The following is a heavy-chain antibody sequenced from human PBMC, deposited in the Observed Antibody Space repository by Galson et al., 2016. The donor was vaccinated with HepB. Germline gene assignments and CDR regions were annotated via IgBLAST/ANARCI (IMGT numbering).Heavy chain of an antibody. CDR1: GYTFTSYG. D-gene: IGHD5-12*01. V-gene: IGHV1-18*01. CDR2: MSTYNGNT. CDR3: ATFQWLPAPHYLDY. J-gene: IGHJ4*02. Sequence: SVKVSCKASGYTFTSYGISWVRQAPGQGLEWMGWMSTYNGNTNYAQKFQGRVTMTTDTSTSTAYMELRSLRSDDTAVYYCATFQWLPAPHYLDYWGQGALVTVSS.